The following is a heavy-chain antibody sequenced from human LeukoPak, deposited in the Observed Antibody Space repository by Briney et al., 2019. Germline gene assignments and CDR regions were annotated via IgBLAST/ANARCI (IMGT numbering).Heavy chain of an antibody. CDR1: GFTFSSYA. CDR2: ISYDGSNK. CDR3: ARSYGDYVPDDH. V-gene: IGHV3-30-3*01. J-gene: IGHJ4*02. Sequence: GGSLRLSCAASGFTFSSYAMHWVRQAPGKGLEWVAVISYDGSNKYYADSVKGRFTISRDNSKNTLYLQMNSLRAEDTAVYYCARSYGDYVPDDHWGQGTLVTVSS. D-gene: IGHD4-17*01.